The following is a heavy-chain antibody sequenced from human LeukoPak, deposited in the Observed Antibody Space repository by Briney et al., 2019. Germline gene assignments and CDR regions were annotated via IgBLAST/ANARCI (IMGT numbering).Heavy chain of an antibody. CDR3: ARDWYNILTGYPHYFDY. CDR2: IKRDGSEK. J-gene: IGHJ4*01. D-gene: IGHD3-9*01. Sequence: GGSLRLSCAASGFTVSSTYMSWVRQAPGKGLEWVANIKRDGSEKHYVDSVRGRFTISRDNAKNSLYLQMNSLRAEDTAVYYCARDWYNILTGYPHYFDYWGHGTLVTVSS. CDR1: GFTVSSTY. V-gene: IGHV3-7*01.